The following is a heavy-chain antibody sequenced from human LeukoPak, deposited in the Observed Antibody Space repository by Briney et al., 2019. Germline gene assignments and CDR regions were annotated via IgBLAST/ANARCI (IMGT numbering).Heavy chain of an antibody. CDR2: MNPNSGNT. CDR3: AREKRQQLVSYYYGMDV. V-gene: IGHV1-8*01. CDR1: GYTFTSYD. Sequence: ASVKVSCKASGYTFTSYDINWVRQATGQGLEWMGWMNPNSGNTGYAQKFQGRVTMTRNTSISTAYMELSSLRSEDTAVYYCAREKRQQLVSYYYGMDVWGQGTTDTVSS. D-gene: IGHD6-13*01. J-gene: IGHJ6*02.